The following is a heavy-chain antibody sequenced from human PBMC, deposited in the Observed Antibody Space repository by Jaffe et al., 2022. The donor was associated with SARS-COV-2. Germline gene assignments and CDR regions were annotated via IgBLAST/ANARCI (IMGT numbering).Heavy chain of an antibody. CDR3: AHSTAVAADGPFDY. CDR2: IYWNDDK. Sequence: QITLKESGPTLVKPTQTLTLTCTFSGFSLSTSGVGVGWIRQPPGKALEWLALIYWNDDKRYSPSLKSRLTITKDTSKNQVVLTMTNMDPVDTATYYCAHSTAVAADGPFDYWGQGTLVTVSS. D-gene: IGHD6-19*01. J-gene: IGHJ4*02. CDR1: GFSLSTSGVG. V-gene: IGHV2-5*01.